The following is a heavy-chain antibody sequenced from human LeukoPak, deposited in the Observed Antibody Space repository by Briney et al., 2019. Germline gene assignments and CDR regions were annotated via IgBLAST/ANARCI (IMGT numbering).Heavy chain of an antibody. J-gene: IGHJ6*02. Sequence: SETLSLTCAVYGGSFSGYYWSWIRQPPGKGLEWIGEINHSGSTDYNPSLKSRVTISVDTSKNQFSLKLSSVTAADTAVYYCAGYHIVVVPAATYYYYGMDVWGQGTTVTVSS. CDR2: INHSGST. CDR3: AGYHIVVVPAATYYYYGMDV. D-gene: IGHD2-2*01. V-gene: IGHV4-34*01. CDR1: GGSFSGYY.